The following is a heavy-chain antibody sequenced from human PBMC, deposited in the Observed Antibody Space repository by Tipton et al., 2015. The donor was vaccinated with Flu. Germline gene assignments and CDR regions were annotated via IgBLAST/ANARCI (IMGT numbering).Heavy chain of an antibody. CDR3: ARDRSGSSSYYGAFDI. D-gene: IGHD3-10*01. V-gene: IGHV4-61*02. CDR2: IYTSGST. CDR1: GGSINSGSYY. Sequence: TLSLTCTVSGGSINSGSYYWSWIRQPAGQGLQWIGRIYTSGSTNYNFSLNSRVTISVDTSKNQFYLRLTSVTVADTAIYYCARDRSGSSSYYGAFDIWGQGTMVNVSS. J-gene: IGHJ3*02.